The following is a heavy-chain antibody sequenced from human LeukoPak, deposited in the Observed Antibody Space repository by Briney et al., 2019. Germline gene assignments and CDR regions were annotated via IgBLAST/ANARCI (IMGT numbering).Heavy chain of an antibody. CDR2: ISGSGGNT. J-gene: IGHJ4*02. CDR1: GFTFSTFA. Sequence: GGSLRLSCAASGFTFSTFAMSWVRQAPRKGLEWVSAISGSGGNTYYADSVKGRFTISGDNSKNTLYLQMNSLRAEDTAVYYCAKDRVVLPAAIPSDFDYWGQGTLVTVSS. D-gene: IGHD2-2*02. CDR3: AKDRVVLPAAIPSDFDY. V-gene: IGHV3-23*01.